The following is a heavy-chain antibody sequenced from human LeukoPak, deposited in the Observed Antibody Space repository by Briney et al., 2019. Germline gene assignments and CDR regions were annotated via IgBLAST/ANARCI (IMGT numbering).Heavy chain of an antibody. J-gene: IGHJ4*02. CDR1: GYTFTTYG. CDR3: AREGLVGGDFPDY. Sequence: GASVKVSCKASGYTFTTYGISWVRQAPGQGLEWMGWISPYNGNTTYAQKLQGRVSMTTDISTSTAYMELGSLRSDDTAIHYCAREGLVGGDFPDYWGQGTLVTVSS. CDR2: ISPYNGNT. V-gene: IGHV1-18*01. D-gene: IGHD2-21*02.